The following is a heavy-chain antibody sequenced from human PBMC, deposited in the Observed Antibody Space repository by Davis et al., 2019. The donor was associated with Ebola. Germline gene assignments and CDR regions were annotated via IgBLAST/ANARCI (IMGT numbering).Heavy chain of an antibody. J-gene: IGHJ4*02. CDR3: ASNRMGVNTPFDY. CDR2: INPSGGST. V-gene: IGHV1-46*01. CDR1: GYTFTSYY. Sequence: AASVKVSCKASGYTFTSYYMHWVRQAPGQGLEWMGIINPSGGSTSYAQKFQGRVTITADESTSTAYMELSSLRSEDTAVYYCASNRMGVNTPFDYWGQGTPVTVSS. D-gene: IGHD1-14*01.